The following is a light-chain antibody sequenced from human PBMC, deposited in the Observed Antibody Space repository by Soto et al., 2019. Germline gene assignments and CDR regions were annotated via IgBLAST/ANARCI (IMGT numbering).Light chain of an antibody. V-gene: IGLV2-8*01. J-gene: IGLJ2*01. CDR3: TSYAGSNIPVV. Sequence: QSALTQPPSASGSPGTSVSISCTGTSSDVGGYNFVSWYQQHPGKAPKLMIYEVTKRPSGVPDRFSGSKSGNTASLTVSGLQAEDEADYYCTSYAGSNIPVVFGGGTKLTVL. CDR1: SSDVGGYNF. CDR2: EVT.